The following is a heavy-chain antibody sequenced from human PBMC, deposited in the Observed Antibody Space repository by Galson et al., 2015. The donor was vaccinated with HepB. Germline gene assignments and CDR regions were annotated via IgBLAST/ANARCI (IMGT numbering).Heavy chain of an antibody. D-gene: IGHD2/OR15-2a*01. J-gene: IGHJ6*03. V-gene: IGHV3-23*01. CDR1: GFSFSTYA. CDR3: GKHNFLDYYYMDV. CDR2: IGGRGGTT. Sequence: SLRLSCAASGFSFSTYAMSWVRQAPGKGLEWVSSIGGRGGTTHYADSVKGRFTISRDNSKNTLHLQMNSLRAEDTAVYYCGKHNFLDYYYMDVWGKGTTVTVSS.